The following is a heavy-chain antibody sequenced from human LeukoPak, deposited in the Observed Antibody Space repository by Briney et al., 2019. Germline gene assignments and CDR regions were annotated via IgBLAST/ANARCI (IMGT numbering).Heavy chain of an antibody. V-gene: IGHV3-21*01. CDR1: GFTFSSYA. CDR3: ARIDYYHGMDV. Sequence: GGSLRLSCAASGFTFSSYAMSWVRQAPGKGLEWISSISSDSSHIYYADSVKGRFTISRDNARNSLYLQLSSLRAGDTAVYYCARIDYYHGMDVWGQGTTVTVSS. J-gene: IGHJ6*02. CDR2: ISSDSSHI.